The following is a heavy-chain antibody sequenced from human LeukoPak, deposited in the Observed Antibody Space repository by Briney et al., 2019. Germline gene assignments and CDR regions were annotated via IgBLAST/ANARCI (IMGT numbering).Heavy chain of an antibody. V-gene: IGHV4-59*08. D-gene: IGHD6-25*01. CDR2: IYYSGST. CDR3: ARQVGSGSLDV. CDR1: GGSISSYY. J-gene: IGHJ6*02. Sequence: SETLSLTCTVSGGSISSYYWSWIRQPPGKGLEWIGYIYYSGSTNYNPSLKSRVTISVDTSKNQFSLKLSSVTAADTAVYYCARQVGSGSLDVWGQGTTVTVSS.